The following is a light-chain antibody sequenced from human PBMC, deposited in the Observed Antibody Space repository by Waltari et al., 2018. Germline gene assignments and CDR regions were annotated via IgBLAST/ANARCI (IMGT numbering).Light chain of an antibody. V-gene: IGLV2-14*03. CDR3: SSFTSSGTWV. CDR2: GVS. J-gene: IGLJ3*02. CDR1: NSDIGGYSY. Sequence: QSALTQPASVSGSPRQSITISCTGTNSDIGGYSYVSWYQHHSGKAPKLMIFGVSDPPSGLSRRFSGSKSGHTASLTISGLQAEDEADYYCSSFTSSGTWVFGGGTRVTVL.